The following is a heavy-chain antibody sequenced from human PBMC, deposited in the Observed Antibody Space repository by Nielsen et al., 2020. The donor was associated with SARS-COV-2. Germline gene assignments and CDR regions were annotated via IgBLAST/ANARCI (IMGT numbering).Heavy chain of an antibody. CDR2: ISRRGDST. J-gene: IGHJ4*02. D-gene: IGHD6-19*01. V-gene: IGHV3-NL1*01. CDR3: AKDFHSGWYYFDS. CDR1: GFSFSGHG. Sequence: GGSLRLSCEASGFSFSGHGMHWVRQAPGKGLEWVSLISRRGDSTYYTDSVKGRFTISRDNSKNILYLQMNSLRAEDTAIYFCAKDFHSGWYYFDSWGQGSLVTVSA.